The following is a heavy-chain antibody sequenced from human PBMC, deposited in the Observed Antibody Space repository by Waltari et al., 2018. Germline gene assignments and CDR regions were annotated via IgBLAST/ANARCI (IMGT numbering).Heavy chain of an antibody. D-gene: IGHD3-10*01. Sequence: QVQLQESGPGLVKPSQNLSLTCTVSGGSISRAGFYWSWIRQHPGEGLEWIGYIYYTGATDYNPSLKSRVTILLDTSKRQFSLKLSSVTAADTAVYYCARSSWIGEFFHPRSYTFDFWGQGTLVAVSP. CDR2: IYYTGAT. CDR3: ARSSWIGEFFHPRSYTFDF. CDR1: GGSISRAGFY. V-gene: IGHV4-31*03. J-gene: IGHJ4*02.